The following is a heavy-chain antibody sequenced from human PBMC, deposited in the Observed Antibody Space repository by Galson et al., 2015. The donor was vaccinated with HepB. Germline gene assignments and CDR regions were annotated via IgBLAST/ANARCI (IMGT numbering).Heavy chain of an antibody. CDR1: GFTFSGSA. Sequence: SLRLSCAASGFTFSGSAMHWVRQASGKGLEWVGRIRSKANSYATAYAASVKGRFTISRDDSKNTAYLQMNSLKTEDTAVYYCTRHYDVFGVVNIDYWGQGTLVTVSS. D-gene: IGHD3-3*01. J-gene: IGHJ4*02. CDR3: TRHYDVFGVVNIDY. CDR2: IRSKANSYAT. V-gene: IGHV3-73*01.